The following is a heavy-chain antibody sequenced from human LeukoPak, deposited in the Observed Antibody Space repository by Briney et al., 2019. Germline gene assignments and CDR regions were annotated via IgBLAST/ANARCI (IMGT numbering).Heavy chain of an antibody. J-gene: IGHJ4*02. D-gene: IGHD3-10*01. V-gene: IGHV1-8*01. Sequence: GASVKVSCKASGYTFTSYDINWVRQATGQGLEWMGWMNPNSGNTGYAQKFQGRVTMTRNTSISTAYMELSSLRSEDTAVYYCARVPPRRGGYFDYWGQGTLVTVSS. CDR1: GYTFTSYD. CDR3: ARVPPRRGGYFDY. CDR2: MNPNSGNT.